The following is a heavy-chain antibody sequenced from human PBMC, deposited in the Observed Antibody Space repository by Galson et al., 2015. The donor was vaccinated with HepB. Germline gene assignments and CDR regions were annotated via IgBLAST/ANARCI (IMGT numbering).Heavy chain of an antibody. CDR2: ISSSSGHI. Sequence: SLRLSCAASGFTFSSYTMNWVRQAPGKGLEWVSSISSSSGHIYYADSVKGRYTISRDNAKSSLYLQMNSLRADDMAVYYCTRRPYYDSGGYAFDIWGQGTMVTVSS. CDR3: TRRPYYDSGGYAFDI. V-gene: IGHV3-21*01. CDR1: GFTFSSYT. J-gene: IGHJ3*02. D-gene: IGHD3-22*01.